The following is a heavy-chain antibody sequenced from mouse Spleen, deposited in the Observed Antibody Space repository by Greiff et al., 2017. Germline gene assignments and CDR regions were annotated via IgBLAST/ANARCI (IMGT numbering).Heavy chain of an antibody. Sequence: QVQLQQSGAELMKPGASVKISCKATGYTFSSYWIEWVKQRPGHGLEWIGEILPGSGSTNYNEKFKGKATFTADTSSNTAYMQLSSLTSEDSAVYYCAIDYSNYDYAMDYWGQGTSVTVSS. CDR2: ILPGSGST. CDR1: GYTFSSYW. CDR3: AIDYSNYDYAMDY. J-gene: IGHJ4*01. D-gene: IGHD2-5*01. V-gene: IGHV1-9*01.